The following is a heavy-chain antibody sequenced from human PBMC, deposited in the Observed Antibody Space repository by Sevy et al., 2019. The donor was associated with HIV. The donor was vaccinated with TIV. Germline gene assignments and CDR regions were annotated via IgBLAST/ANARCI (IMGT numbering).Heavy chain of an antibody. CDR3: ARQDPTYYDGMDV. CDR2: IYPDDSET. V-gene: IGHV5-51*01. D-gene: IGHD1-1*01. Sequence: GESLKISCKGSGYSFTSYWIGWVRQMPGKGLEWMGIIYPDDSETKHSPSFQGQVTISADKSINTAYLQWSSLKASDTAMYYCARQDPTYYDGMDVWGQGTTVTVSS. CDR1: GYSFTSYW. J-gene: IGHJ6*02.